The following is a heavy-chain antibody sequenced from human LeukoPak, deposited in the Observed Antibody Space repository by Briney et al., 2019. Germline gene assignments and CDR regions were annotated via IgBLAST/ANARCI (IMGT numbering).Heavy chain of an antibody. CDR1: GGTFSSYA. CDR3: ARGPKPAYCGGDCSPLYFDY. V-gene: IGHV1-69*05. J-gene: IGHJ4*02. Sequence: ASVKVSCKASGGTFSSYAISWVRQAPGQGLEWMGGIIPIFGTANYAQKFQGRVTITTDESTSTAYMELSRLRSEDTAVYYCARGPKPAYCGGDCSPLYFDYWGQGTLVTVSS. CDR2: IIPIFGTA. D-gene: IGHD2-21*02.